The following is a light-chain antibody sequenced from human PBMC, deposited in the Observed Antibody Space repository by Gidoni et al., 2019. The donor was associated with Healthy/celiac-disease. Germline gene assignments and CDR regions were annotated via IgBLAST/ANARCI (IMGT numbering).Light chain of an antibody. CDR3: CSYAGSSTDVV. CDR2: EGS. V-gene: IGLV2-23*01. Sequence: QSALTQPASVSGSPGQSITLSCTGTSSDVGSYNLVSWYQQHPGKAPKLMIYEGSKRPSRVSNRFSGSKSGNTASLTISGLQAEDEADYYCCSYAGSSTDVVFGGGTKLTVL. J-gene: IGLJ2*01. CDR1: SSDVGSYNL.